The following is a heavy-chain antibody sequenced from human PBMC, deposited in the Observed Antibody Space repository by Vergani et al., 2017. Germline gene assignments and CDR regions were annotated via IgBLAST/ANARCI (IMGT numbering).Heavy chain of an antibody. CDR3: ESGKYYSDSTSHFRGRYFDV. V-gene: IGHV4-39*01. Sequence: QMQLQESGPGLVKASETLSLTCTVSGDSIISRSYYWGWIRQPPGKGLEWIGSIYNSGNGDSSSSLKRRVTISADTSKNQFSLRLTSVTAADTAVYYCESGKYYSDSTSHFRGRYFDVWGRGTLVTVPS. CDR1: GDSIISRSYY. J-gene: IGHJ2*01. D-gene: IGHD3-16*01. CDR2: IYNSGNG.